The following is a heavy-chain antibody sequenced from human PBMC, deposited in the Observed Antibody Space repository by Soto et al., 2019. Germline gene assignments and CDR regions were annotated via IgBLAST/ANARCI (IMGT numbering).Heavy chain of an antibody. V-gene: IGHV3-74*01. Sequence: GGSLRLSCAASGFSFSTFEMSWVRQAPGKGLEWASRISSDGSSTSYADSVKGRFTISRDNAKNTLYLQMNSLRAEDTAVYYCAVAVAGPTAIGYWGQGTLVTVSS. J-gene: IGHJ4*02. CDR1: GFSFSTFE. CDR2: ISSDGSST. CDR3: AVAVAGPTAIGY. D-gene: IGHD6-19*01.